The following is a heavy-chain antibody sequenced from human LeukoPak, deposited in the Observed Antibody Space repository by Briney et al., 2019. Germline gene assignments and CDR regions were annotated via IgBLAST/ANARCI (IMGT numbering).Heavy chain of an antibody. D-gene: IGHD6-6*01. CDR3: AKEGTNIAARTFDY. CDR2: ISGSGGST. J-gene: IGHJ4*02. Sequence: PWETLSLTCTVSDGSISSSTYYWGWVRQPPGKGLEWVSAISGSGGSTYYADSVKGRFTISRDNSKNTLYLQMNSLRAEDTAVYYCAKEGTNIAARTFDYWGQGTLVTVSS. V-gene: IGHV3-23*01. CDR1: DGSISSSTYY.